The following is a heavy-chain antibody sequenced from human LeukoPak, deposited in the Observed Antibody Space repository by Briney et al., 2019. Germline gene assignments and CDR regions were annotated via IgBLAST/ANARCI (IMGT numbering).Heavy chain of an antibody. Sequence: GGSLRLSCAAPGFTFSSYAMSWVRQAPGKGLEWVSAISGSGGSTYYADSVKGRFTISRDNSKNTLYLQMNSLRAEDTAVYYCAKGSPYSTNPHRGFDPWGQGTLVTVSS. CDR2: ISGSGGST. CDR1: GFTFSSYA. V-gene: IGHV3-23*01. CDR3: AKGSPYSTNPHRGFDP. J-gene: IGHJ5*02. D-gene: IGHD2-2*01.